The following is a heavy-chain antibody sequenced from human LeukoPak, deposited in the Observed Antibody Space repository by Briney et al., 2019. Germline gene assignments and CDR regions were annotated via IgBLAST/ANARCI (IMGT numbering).Heavy chain of an antibody. CDR1: GFTFSSYW. V-gene: IGHV3-7*01. CDR3: AREMRLAVVVAATYKLVNWFDP. J-gene: IGHJ5*02. CDR2: IKQDGSEK. Sequence: GGSLRLSCAASGFTFSSYWMSWVRQATGKGLEWVANIKQDGSEKYYVDSVKGRFTISRDNAKNSLYLQMNSLRAEDTAVYYCAREMRLAVVVAATYKLVNWFDPWGQGTLVTVSS. D-gene: IGHD2-15*01.